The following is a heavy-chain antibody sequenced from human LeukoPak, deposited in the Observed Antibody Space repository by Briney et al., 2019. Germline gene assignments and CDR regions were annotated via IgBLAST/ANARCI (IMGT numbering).Heavy chain of an antibody. V-gene: IGHV4-59*12. CDR1: DDSISDYY. D-gene: IGHD6-19*01. CDR2: FHNSGTS. CDR3: ARSLTSIAVVKH. J-gene: IGHJ1*01. Sequence: SENLSLTCTVSDDSISDYYRGWIRQPPGKGLEWIGYFHNSGTSTYNPSLKSRVTISADTSKNQFSLKLSSVTAADTAVYYCARSLTSIAVVKHWGQGTLVTVSS.